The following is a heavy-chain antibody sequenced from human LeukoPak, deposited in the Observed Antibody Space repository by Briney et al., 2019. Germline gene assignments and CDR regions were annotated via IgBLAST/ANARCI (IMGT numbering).Heavy chain of an antibody. D-gene: IGHD5-18*01. CDR3: ATIKRGSIFGYFDF. Sequence: PSETLSLTCAVYGGSFSGYYWSWIRQPPGKGLEWIGEINHSGSTNYNPSLKSRLTLSADTSKNQFSLRLSSVTAADTAVYYCATIKRGSIFGYFDFWGQGIKVTVSS. CDR2: INHSGST. J-gene: IGHJ4*02. V-gene: IGHV4-34*01. CDR1: GGSFSGYY.